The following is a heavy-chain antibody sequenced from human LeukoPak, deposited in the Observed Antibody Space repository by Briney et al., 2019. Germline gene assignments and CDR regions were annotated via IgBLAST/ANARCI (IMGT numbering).Heavy chain of an antibody. J-gene: IGHJ5*02. D-gene: IGHD2-15*01. CDR3: ASLSEYCSAGSCYLGWFDP. CDR1: GGSITSSSYY. CDR2: INHSGST. Sequence: PSETLSLTCTVSGGSITSSSYYWSWIRQPPGKGLEWIGEINHSGSTNYNPSLKSRVTISVDTSKNQFSLKLSSVTAADTAVYYCASLSEYCSAGSCYLGWFDPWGQGTLVTVSS. V-gene: IGHV4-39*07.